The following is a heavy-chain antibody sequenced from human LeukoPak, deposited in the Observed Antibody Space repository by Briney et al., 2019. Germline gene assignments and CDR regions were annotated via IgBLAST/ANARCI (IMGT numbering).Heavy chain of an antibody. CDR3: ARDHEEYCSGGSCSRFDY. D-gene: IGHD2-15*01. V-gene: IGHV3-21*01. Sequence: GGSLRLSCAASGFTFSSYNMNWVRQAPGKGLEWVSSISTSSSYIYYADSVKGRFTISRDNARNSLYLQMNSLRAEDTAVYYCARDHEEYCSGGSCSRFDYWGQGTLVTVSS. CDR1: GFTFSSYN. CDR2: ISTSSSYI. J-gene: IGHJ4*02.